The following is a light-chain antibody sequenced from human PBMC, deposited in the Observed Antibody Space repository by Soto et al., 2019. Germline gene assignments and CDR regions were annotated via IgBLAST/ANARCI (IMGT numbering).Light chain of an antibody. CDR3: QQYNSDST. CDR1: QSISIR. J-gene: IGKJ1*01. Sequence: IQMTQSPSTLSASVGDRVTITCRASQSISIRLAWYQQKPGKAPKLLIYKASSLESEVPSRFSGSGSGTEFTLTINSLQPDDSATYYCQQYNSDSTFGQGTKVEIK. V-gene: IGKV1-5*03. CDR2: KAS.